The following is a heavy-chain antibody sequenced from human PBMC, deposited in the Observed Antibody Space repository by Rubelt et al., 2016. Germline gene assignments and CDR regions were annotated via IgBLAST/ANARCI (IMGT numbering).Heavy chain of an antibody. CDR3: ARNHYSSSWYLNP. CDR2: LNPNSGGT. V-gene: IGHV1-2*02. Sequence: QVQLVQSGAEVKKPGASVKVSCKASGYTFTGYYIHWVRPAPGQGLEWMGWLNPNSGGTNYAQKFEGRVTMTRDTSTSTVYMELSSLRSEDTAVYYCARNHYSSSWYLNPWGQGTLVTVSS. CDR1: GYTFTGYY. J-gene: IGHJ5*02. D-gene: IGHD6-13*01.